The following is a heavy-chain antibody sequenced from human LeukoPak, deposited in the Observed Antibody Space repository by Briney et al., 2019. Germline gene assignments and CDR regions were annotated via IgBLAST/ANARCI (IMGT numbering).Heavy chain of an antibody. CDR3: ARGSWDRPDY. D-gene: IGHD6-13*01. V-gene: IGHV4-34*01. J-gene: IGHJ4*02. Sequence: SETLSLTCAVYGGSFSGYYWSWIRQPPGKGLEWIGEINHSGSTNYNPSLKSRVTISVDTSKNQFSLKLSSVTAADTAVYYCARGSWDRPDYWGQGTLVTVSS. CDR1: GGSFSGYY. CDR2: INHSGST.